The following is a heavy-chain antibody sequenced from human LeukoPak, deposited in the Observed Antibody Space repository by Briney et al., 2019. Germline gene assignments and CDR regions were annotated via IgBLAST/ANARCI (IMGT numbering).Heavy chain of an antibody. CDR1: GYTFTSYG. J-gene: IGHJ5*02. CDR2: ISAYNGNT. D-gene: IGHD2-2*01. CDR3: ARSIGDMGVVVPALEITNWFDP. Sequence: GASVKVSCKASGYTFTSYGISWVRQAPGQGLEWMGWISAYNGNTNYAQKLQGRVTMTTDTSTSTAYMELRSLRSDDTAVYYCARSIGDMGVVVPALEITNWFDPWGQGTLVTVSS. V-gene: IGHV1-18*01.